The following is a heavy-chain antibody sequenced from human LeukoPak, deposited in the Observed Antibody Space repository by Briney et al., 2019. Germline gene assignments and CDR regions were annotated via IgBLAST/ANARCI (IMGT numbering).Heavy chain of an antibody. D-gene: IGHD2-2*01. J-gene: IGHJ4*02. V-gene: IGHV4-38-2*02. CDR1: GYSISSGYY. CDR2: IYHSGST. Sequence: SETLSLTCTVSGYSISSGYYWGWIRQPPGKGLEWIGSIYHSGSTYYNPSLKSRVTISVDTSKNQFSLKLSSVTAADTAVYYCARGQGWPTQPDFWGQGTLVTVSS. CDR3: ARGQGWPTQPDF.